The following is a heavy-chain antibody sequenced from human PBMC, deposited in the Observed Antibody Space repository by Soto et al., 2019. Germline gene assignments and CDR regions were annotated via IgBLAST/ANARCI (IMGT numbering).Heavy chain of an antibody. J-gene: IGHJ4*02. CDR3: AKVAVAGTYFDY. CDR1: GFTFDDYA. Sequence: PGGSLRLSCAASGFTFDDYAMHWVRQAPGKGLEWVSGISWNSGSIGYADSVKGRFTISRDNAKNSLYLQMNSLRAEDTALYYCAKVAVAGTYFDYWGRVTLGTVSS. CDR2: ISWNSGSI. V-gene: IGHV3-9*01. D-gene: IGHD6-19*01.